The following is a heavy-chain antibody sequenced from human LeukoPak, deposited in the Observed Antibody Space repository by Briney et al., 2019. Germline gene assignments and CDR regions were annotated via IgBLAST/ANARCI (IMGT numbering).Heavy chain of an antibody. J-gene: IGHJ4*02. D-gene: IGHD3-16*01. V-gene: IGHV3-21*01. CDR1: GFTFSSYS. Sequence: GGSLRLSCAASGFTFSSYSMNWVRQAPGKGLEWVSVISSSSRNIYYADSVKGRFTISRDNAKSSLSLQMNSLRAEDTTVYYCASRGGIYYWGQGTLVTVSS. CDR3: ASRGGIYY. CDR2: ISSSSRNI.